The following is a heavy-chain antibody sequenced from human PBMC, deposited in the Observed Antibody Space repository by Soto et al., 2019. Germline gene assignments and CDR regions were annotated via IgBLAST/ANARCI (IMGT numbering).Heavy chain of an antibody. CDR2: IWYDGSNK. V-gene: IGHV3-33*01. J-gene: IGHJ6*02. Sequence: QVHLVESGGGVVQTGRSLRLSCAASGFTFSSYGMHWVRQAPGKGLEWVAVIWYDGSNKYYADSVKGRFTISRDNSKNTLYLQMNSLRAEDTAVYYCARESGTNHYYYYGMDVWGQGTTVTVSS. D-gene: IGHD1-7*01. CDR1: GFTFSSYG. CDR3: ARESGTNHYYYYGMDV.